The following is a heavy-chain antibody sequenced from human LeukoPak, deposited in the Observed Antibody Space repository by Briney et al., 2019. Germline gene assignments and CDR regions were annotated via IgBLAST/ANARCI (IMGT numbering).Heavy chain of an antibody. CDR1: GGTFSSYA. V-gene: IGHV1-69*01. Sequence: SSVKVSCKASGGTFSSYAISWVRQAPGQGLEWMGGIIPIFGTANYAQKFQGRVTITADESTSTAYMELSSLRSEDTAVYYCARAERITIFGVVTPGYCYYMDVWGKGTTVTVSS. CDR2: IIPIFGTA. D-gene: IGHD3-3*01. J-gene: IGHJ6*03. CDR3: ARAERITIFGVVTPGYCYYMDV.